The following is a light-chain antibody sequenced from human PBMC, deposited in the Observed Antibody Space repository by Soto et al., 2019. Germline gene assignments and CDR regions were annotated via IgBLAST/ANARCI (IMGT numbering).Light chain of an antibody. CDR3: CSYAGTPWV. CDR1: SSDVGGYKF. V-gene: IGLV2-8*01. CDR2: DVS. Sequence: QSALTQPPSASGSPGQSVTISCTGTSSDVGGYKFVSWYQQHPGKAPKLIIYDVSKRPSGVPDRFSGSKSGNTASLTISGLQAEDEADYYCCSYAGTPWVFGGGTKLTVL. J-gene: IGLJ3*02.